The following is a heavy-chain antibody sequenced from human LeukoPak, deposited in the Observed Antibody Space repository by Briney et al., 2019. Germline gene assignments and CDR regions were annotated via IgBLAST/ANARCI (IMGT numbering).Heavy chain of an antibody. V-gene: IGHV1-2*02. CDR2: IKPSSGVT. J-gene: IGHJ4*02. CDR1: GYTFIGHY. CDR3: ARDSTPLDY. D-gene: IGHD2/OR15-2a*01. Sequence: GASVKVSCKASGYTFIGHYIHWVRQAPGQGLEWMGWIKPSSGVTSYAQNFQGRVTMTRDTSISTAYMELSSLTSDDTAVYYCARDSTPLDYWGQGTLVTVSS.